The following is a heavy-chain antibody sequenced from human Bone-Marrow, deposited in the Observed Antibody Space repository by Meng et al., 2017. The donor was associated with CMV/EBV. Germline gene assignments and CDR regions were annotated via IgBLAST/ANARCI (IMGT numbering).Heavy chain of an antibody. CDR1: GFTFSSYH. Sequence: GGALRLSCTASGFTFSSYHMNWVRQAPGKGLEWVSSISSSGSYVYYADSVKGRFTISRDNAKNSLYLQMNSLRAEETAVYYGAGHREGYNGGGDYWGQGTLVTVSS. V-gene: IGHV3-21*01. D-gene: IGHD5-24*01. J-gene: IGHJ4*02. CDR3: AGHREGYNGGGDY. CDR2: ISSSGSYV.